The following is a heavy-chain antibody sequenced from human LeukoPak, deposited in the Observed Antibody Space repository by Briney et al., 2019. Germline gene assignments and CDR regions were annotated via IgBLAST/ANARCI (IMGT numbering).Heavy chain of an antibody. CDR1: GVSISSGSW. CDR3: ARGGRSSSYHHYNT. J-gene: IGHJ5*02. D-gene: IGHD2-15*01. CDR2: THRSGDT. Sequence: SETLSLTCAVYGVSISSGSWWTWVRQPPGKGLEWIGETHRSGDTKYNPSLNGRVTISMDNSKNQLSLNLISVTAADTAVYYCARGGRSSSYHHYNTWGQGTLVTVSS. V-gene: IGHV4/OR15-8*02.